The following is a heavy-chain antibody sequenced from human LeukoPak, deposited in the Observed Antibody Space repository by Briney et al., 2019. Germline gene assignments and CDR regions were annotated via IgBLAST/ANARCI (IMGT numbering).Heavy chain of an antibody. Sequence: GGSLRLSCAASGFTFSSHWMTWVRQAPGRGLEWVANIKEDGSETFYGASVKGRFTISRDNAENSLNLQMNNLSPEDTAMYYCARPLFGAISPGYWGQGTLVTVSS. J-gene: IGHJ4*02. CDR3: ARPLFGAISPGY. CDR1: GFTFSSHW. V-gene: IGHV3-7*01. D-gene: IGHD3-10*01. CDR2: IKEDGSET.